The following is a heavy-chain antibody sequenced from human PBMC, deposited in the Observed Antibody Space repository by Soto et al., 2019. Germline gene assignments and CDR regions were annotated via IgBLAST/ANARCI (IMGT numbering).Heavy chain of an antibody. Sequence: ASVKVSCKASGYTFTSYGISWVRQAPGQGLEWMGWISAYNGNTNYAQKLQGRVTMTTDTSTSTAYMELRSLRSDDTAVYYCARHGRYYGSGSYYTNWFDPWGQGTLVTVSS. D-gene: IGHD3-10*01. CDR3: ARHGRYYGSGSYYTNWFDP. CDR1: GYTFTSYG. J-gene: IGHJ5*02. V-gene: IGHV1-18*01. CDR2: ISAYNGNT.